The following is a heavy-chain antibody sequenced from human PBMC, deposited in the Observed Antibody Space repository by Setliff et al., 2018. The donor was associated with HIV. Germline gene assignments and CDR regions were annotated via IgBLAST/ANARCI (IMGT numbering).Heavy chain of an antibody. V-gene: IGHV4-38-2*01. CDR3: AQLGMVDDFDY. CDR1: GYSISSGYY. CDR2: IYHSGTT. Sequence: PSETLSLTCAVSGYSISSGYYWGWIRQPPGKGLEWVGSIYHSGTTYYNPSLNDRATISLDTSKNHFSLKLRSVTAADTAVYYCAQLGMVDDFDYWGQGTLVTVSS. J-gene: IGHJ4*02. D-gene: IGHD1-1*01.